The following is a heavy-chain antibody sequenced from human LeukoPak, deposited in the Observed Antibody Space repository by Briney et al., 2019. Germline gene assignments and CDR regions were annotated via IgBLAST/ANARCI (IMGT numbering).Heavy chain of an antibody. Sequence: SETLSLTCTVSGGSISDYYWSWIRQPPGKGLEWIGYIYYSGSTNYNPSLKSRVTMSVDMSKNQFSLELGSVTAADTAVYYCAREGLHTANSDIRGQGTLVTVSS. D-gene: IGHD5-18*01. CDR1: GGSISDYY. CDR3: AREGLHTANSDI. V-gene: IGHV4-59*12. CDR2: IYYSGST. J-gene: IGHJ4*02.